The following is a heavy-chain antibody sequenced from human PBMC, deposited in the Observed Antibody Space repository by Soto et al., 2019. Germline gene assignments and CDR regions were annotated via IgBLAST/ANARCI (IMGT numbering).Heavy chain of an antibody. Sequence: GPSLKISCEGSGYSFNNYWIGWVRQMPGKGLEWLGIICPGDSDTRYSPSFQGQVTISADKSISTAYLQWSSLKASDTAMYYCARIVVYCSGGSCYSRYYFDYWGQGTLVTVSS. CDR2: ICPGDSDT. CDR3: ARIVVYCSGGSCYSRYYFDY. V-gene: IGHV5-51*01. CDR1: GYSFNNYW. D-gene: IGHD2-15*01. J-gene: IGHJ4*02.